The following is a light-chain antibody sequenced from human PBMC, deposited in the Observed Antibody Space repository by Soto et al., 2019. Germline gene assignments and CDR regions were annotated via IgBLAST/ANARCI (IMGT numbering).Light chain of an antibody. Sequence: QSALTQPASVSGSPGQSITIACTGTSSDTGGYNFVSWYQQHPGKAPKLLIYDVGNRPSGVSNRFSGSKSGNTASLTISGLQAEDEAHYYCNSYRTVSTYVFGTGTKVTVL. CDR1: SSDTGGYNF. J-gene: IGLJ1*01. CDR3: NSYRTVSTYV. V-gene: IGLV2-14*01. CDR2: DVG.